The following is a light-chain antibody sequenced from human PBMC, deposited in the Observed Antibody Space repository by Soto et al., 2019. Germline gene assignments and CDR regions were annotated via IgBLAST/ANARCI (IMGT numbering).Light chain of an antibody. CDR1: RDDIGAYDY. Sequence: QPVLTQPASVSGSPGQSITISCAETRDDIGAYDYVSWYQQHPGNAPKLLVYEVTNRPSGVSDRFSGSKSGNTASLTISGLQAEDEADYYCNSYTNSSAVVFGGGTKVTVL. V-gene: IGLV2-14*01. J-gene: IGLJ2*01. CDR3: NSYTNSSAVV. CDR2: EVT.